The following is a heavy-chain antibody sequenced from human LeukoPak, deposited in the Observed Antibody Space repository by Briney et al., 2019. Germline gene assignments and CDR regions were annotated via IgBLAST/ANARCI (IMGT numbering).Heavy chain of an antibody. J-gene: IGHJ4*02. CDR2: ISYDGSNK. CDR3: AKDRDSSGWYVFDY. Sequence: GGSLRLSCAASGFTFSSYGMHWVRQAPGKGLEWVAVISYDGSNKYYADSVKGRFTISRDNSQNTLYLQMNSLRAEDTAVYYCAKDRDSSGWYVFDYWGQGTLVTVSS. CDR1: GFTFSSYG. V-gene: IGHV3-30*18. D-gene: IGHD6-19*01.